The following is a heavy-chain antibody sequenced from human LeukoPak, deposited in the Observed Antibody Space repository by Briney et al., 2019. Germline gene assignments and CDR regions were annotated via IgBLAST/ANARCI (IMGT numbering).Heavy chain of an antibody. CDR3: ARGLYDSSGYPQIDY. D-gene: IGHD3-22*01. CDR2: IYSGGST. CDR1: GFTVSSNY. V-gene: IGHV3-53*01. J-gene: IGHJ4*02. Sequence: PGGSLRLSCAASGFTVSSNYMSWVRQAPGKGLEWVSVIYSGGSTYYADSVKGRFTISRDNSKNTLYLQMNSLRGEDTAVYYCARGLYDSSGYPQIDYWGQGSLVTVSS.